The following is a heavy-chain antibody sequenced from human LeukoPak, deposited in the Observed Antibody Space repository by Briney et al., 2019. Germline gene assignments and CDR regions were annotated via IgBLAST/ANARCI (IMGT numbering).Heavy chain of an antibody. CDR2: IYYSGST. V-gene: IGHV4-31*03. D-gene: IGHD2-15*01. CDR3: ARGGGCSGGSCYSGYFDY. J-gene: IGHJ4*02. Sequence: SQTLSLTCTVSGGSISSGGYYWSWIRQHPGKGLEWIGYIYYSGSTYYNPSLKSRVTISVDTSKNQFSLKLSSVTAADTSVYYCARGGGCSGGSCYSGYFDYWGQGTLVTVPS. CDR1: GGSISSGGYY.